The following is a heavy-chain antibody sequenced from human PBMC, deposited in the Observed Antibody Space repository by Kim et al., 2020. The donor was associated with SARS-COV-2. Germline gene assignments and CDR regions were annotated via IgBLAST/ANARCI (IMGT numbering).Heavy chain of an antibody. CDR1: GFTFSSYE. J-gene: IGHJ4*02. D-gene: IGHD3-22*01. CDR2: ISSSGSTI. V-gene: IGHV3-48*03. Sequence: GGSLRLSCAASGFTFSSYEMNWVRQAPGKGLEWVSYISSSGSTIYYADSVKSRFTISRDNAKNSLYLQMNSLRAEDTAVYYCASFTMIVGFDYWGQGTLVTVSS. CDR3: ASFTMIVGFDY.